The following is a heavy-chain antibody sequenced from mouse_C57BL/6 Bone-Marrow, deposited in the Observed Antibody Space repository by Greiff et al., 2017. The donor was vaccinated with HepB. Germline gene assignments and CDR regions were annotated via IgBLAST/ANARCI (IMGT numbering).Heavy chain of an antibody. Sequence: VQLQQPGAELVMPGASVKLSCKASGYTFTSYWMHWVKQRPGQGLEWIGEIDPSDSYTNYNQKFKGKSTLTVDKSSSTAYMQLSSLTSEDSAVYYCARRDDYDPVYFDYWGQVTTLTVSS. CDR2: IDPSDSYT. V-gene: IGHV1-69*01. CDR3: ARRDDYDPVYFDY. D-gene: IGHD2-4*01. CDR1: GYTFTSYW. J-gene: IGHJ2*01.